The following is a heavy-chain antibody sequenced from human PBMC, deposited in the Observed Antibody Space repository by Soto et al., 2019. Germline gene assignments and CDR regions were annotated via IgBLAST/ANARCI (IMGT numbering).Heavy chain of an antibody. V-gene: IGHV4-31*03. CDR3: ARRRVVTAAFDY. J-gene: IGHJ4*02. CDR1: GGSISSAGYY. Sequence: QVQLQESGPGLVKPSQTLSLTCPVSGGSISSAGYYWSWSRQHPGKGLEWIAYLYYSGRTYYNPSLKSRVTISVDTSKNQFSLKLSSVTAADTAVYYCARRRVVTAAFDYWGQGTLVTVSS. D-gene: IGHD2-21*02. CDR2: LYYSGRT.